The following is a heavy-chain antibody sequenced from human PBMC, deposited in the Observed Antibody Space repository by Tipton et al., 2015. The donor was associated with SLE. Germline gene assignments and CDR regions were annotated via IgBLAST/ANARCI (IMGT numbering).Heavy chain of an antibody. CDR1: GFTFSSYS. V-gene: IGHV3-21*03. Sequence: QLVQSGGGLVQPGRSLRLSCAASGFTFSSYSMNRVRQAPGKGLEWVSSISSSSSYIYYADSVKGRFTISRDNAKNSLYLQMNSLRAEDTAVYYCARERRGVVATIFDYWGQGTLVTVSS. CDR3: ARERRGVVATIFDY. CDR2: ISSSSSYI. D-gene: IGHD5-12*01. J-gene: IGHJ4*02.